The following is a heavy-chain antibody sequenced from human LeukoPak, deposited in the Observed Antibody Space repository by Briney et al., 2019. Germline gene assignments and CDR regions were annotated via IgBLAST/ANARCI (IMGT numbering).Heavy chain of an antibody. CDR1: GYTITGYY. CDR2: IIPIFGTA. Sequence: SVKVSCKAFGYTITGYYIHWVRQAPGQGLEWMGGIIPIFGTANYAQKLQGRVTITADESTSTANMELSSLRSQDTAVYYRASLVYDSSGVTERAFDYWGQGTLVTVSS. D-gene: IGHD3-22*01. V-gene: IGHV1-69*13. J-gene: IGHJ4*02. CDR3: ASLVYDSSGVTERAFDY.